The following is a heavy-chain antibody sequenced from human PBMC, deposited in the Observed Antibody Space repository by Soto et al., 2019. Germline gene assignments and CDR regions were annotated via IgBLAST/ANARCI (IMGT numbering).Heavy chain of an antibody. D-gene: IGHD2-15*01. CDR2: IYYSGST. J-gene: IGHJ5*02. CDR1: GGSISSYY. Sequence: SETLSLTCTVSGGSISSYYWSWIRQPPGKGLEWIGYIYYSGSTNYNPSLKSRVTISVDTSKNQFSLKLSSVTAADTAVYYCARGYCSGGSCYWGHHWFDPWGQGTLVTV. CDR3: ARGYCSGGSCYWGHHWFDP. V-gene: IGHV4-59*01.